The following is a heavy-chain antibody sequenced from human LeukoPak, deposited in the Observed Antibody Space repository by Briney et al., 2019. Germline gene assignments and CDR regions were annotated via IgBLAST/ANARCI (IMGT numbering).Heavy chain of an antibody. V-gene: IGHV3-21*01. J-gene: IGHJ4*02. CDR2: ISSSRSYI. CDR1: GFTFSSYS. CDR3: ARGAPGPITMIVVVMFSGY. Sequence: GGSLRLSCAASGFTFSSYSMNWVRQAPGKGLEWVSSISSSRSYIYYADSVKGRFTISRDNAKNSLCLQMNSLRAEDTAVYYCARGAPGPITMIVVVMFSGYWGQGTLVTVSS. D-gene: IGHD3-22*01.